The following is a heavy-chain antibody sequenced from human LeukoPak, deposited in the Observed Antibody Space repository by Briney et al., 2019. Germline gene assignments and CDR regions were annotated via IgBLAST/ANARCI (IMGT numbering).Heavy chain of an antibody. V-gene: IGHV3-48*03. CDR3: VRQTAVVVAAFFDY. J-gene: IGHJ4*02. CDR2: IGSSSATI. CDR1: GFIFRDYE. Sequence: PGGSLRLTCVGSGFIFRDYEMNWVRQAPGKGLEWIAYIGSSSATIHYPDSVKGRFTISRDNAKNSLFLEMTSLRAEDTAVYYCVRQTAVVVAAFFDYWGQGALVTVSS. D-gene: IGHD2-15*01.